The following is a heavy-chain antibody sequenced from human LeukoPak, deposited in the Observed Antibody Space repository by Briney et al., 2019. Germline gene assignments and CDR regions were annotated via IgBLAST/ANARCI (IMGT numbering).Heavy chain of an antibody. CDR2: ISAYNGNT. CDR1: GYTFTSYG. V-gene: IGHV1-18*01. Sequence: AASVKVSCKASGYTFTSYGISWVRQAPGQGLEWMGWISAYNGNTNYAQKLQGRVTMTTDTSTSTAYMELRSLRSDDTAVYYCASPDTLGYCSSTSCYAFDCWGQGTLVTVSS. J-gene: IGHJ4*02. CDR3: ASPDTLGYCSSTSCYAFDC. D-gene: IGHD2-2*01.